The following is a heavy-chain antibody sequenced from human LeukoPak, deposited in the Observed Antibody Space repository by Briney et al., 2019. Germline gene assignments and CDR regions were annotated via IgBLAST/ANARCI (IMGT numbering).Heavy chain of an antibody. V-gene: IGHV3-48*01. CDR2: ISTISNT. D-gene: IGHD3-10*01. CDR1: GFTFSTYS. J-gene: IGHJ4*02. Sequence: GGSLRLSCVASGFTFSTYSINWVRQAPGKGLEWVSYISTISNTHYADSVKGRFTISRDNAKNSLFLQMNSLRAEDTAVYYCVRDSYGSGTYFSAHWGQGTLVTVSS. CDR3: VRDSYGSGTYFSAH.